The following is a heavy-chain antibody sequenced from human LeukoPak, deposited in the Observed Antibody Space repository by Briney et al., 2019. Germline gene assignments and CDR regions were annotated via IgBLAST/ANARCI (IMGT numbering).Heavy chain of an antibody. D-gene: IGHD1-26*01. CDR1: GFTFSNYA. J-gene: IGHJ4*02. CDR3: AKEYSGNYYYFDY. Sequence: GGSLRLSCAASGFTFSNYAMNWVRQAPGKGLEWVSVISTSGGSTYYADSVKGRFTISRDNSKNTLYLQMNSLRAEDTAVYYCAKEYSGNYYYFDYWGQGTRVAVSS. CDR2: ISTSGGST. V-gene: IGHV3-23*01.